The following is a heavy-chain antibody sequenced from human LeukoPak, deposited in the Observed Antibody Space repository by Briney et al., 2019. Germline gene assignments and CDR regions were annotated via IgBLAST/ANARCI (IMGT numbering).Heavy chain of an antibody. CDR2: ISYDGSNK. CDR3: ARAREYYYGMDV. Sequence: GGSLRLSCAASGFTFSSYAMHWVRQAPGKGLEWVAVISYDGSNKYYADSVKGRFTISRDNSKITLYLQMNSLRAEDTAVYYCARAREYYYGMDVWGQGTTVTVSS. J-gene: IGHJ6*02. V-gene: IGHV3-30*04. CDR1: GFTFSSYA.